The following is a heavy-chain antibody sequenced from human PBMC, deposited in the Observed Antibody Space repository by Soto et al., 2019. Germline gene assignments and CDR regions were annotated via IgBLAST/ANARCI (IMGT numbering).Heavy chain of an antibody. V-gene: IGHV4-39*01. CDR2: IYYSGST. J-gene: IGHJ6*02. CDR1: GGSISSSSYY. Sequence: QLQLQESGPGLVKPSETLSLTCTVSGGSISSSSYYWGWIRQPPGKGLEWIGSIYYSGSTYYNPSLKSRVTISVDTSKNQFSLKLSSVTAADTAVYYCARGHGSGSYYYYGMDVWGQGTKVTV. D-gene: IGHD3-10*01. CDR3: ARGHGSGSYYYYGMDV.